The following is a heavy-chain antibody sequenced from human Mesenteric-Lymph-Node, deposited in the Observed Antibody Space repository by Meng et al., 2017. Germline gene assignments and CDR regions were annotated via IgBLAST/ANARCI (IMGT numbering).Heavy chain of an antibody. Sequence: GQLLQSGHEGKKPGASVKVSCKASGYTFTNYYMHWVRQAPGQGLEWMGVMNPSGGGAVFAQKFQGRVAVTSDTSTTTVYMDLSSLRSEDTAVYYCAREGHCSGGNCELADYWGQGTLVTVSS. J-gene: IGHJ4*02. D-gene: IGHD2-15*01. V-gene: IGHV1-46*01. CDR2: MNPSGGGA. CDR3: AREGHCSGGNCELADY. CDR1: GYTFTNYY.